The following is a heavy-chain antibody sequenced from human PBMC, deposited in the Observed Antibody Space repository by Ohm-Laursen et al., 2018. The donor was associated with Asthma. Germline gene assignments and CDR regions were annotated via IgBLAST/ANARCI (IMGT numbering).Heavy chain of an antibody. V-gene: IGHV1-8*02. CDR3: AIARPDYYDSSGQDAFDI. Sequence: ASVKVSCKASGYTFTGYYMHWVRQATGQGLEWMGWMNPNSGNTGYAQKFQGRVTMTRNTSISTAYMELSSLRSEDTAVYYCAIARPDYYDSSGQDAFDIWGQGTMVTVSS. CDR1: GYTFTGYY. CDR2: MNPNSGNT. D-gene: IGHD3-22*01. J-gene: IGHJ3*02.